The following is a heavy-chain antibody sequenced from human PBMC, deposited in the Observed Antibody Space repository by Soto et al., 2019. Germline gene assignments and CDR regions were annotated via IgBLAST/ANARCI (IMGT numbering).Heavy chain of an antibody. J-gene: IGHJ4*02. Sequence: QVQLQESGPGLVKPSQTLSLACSVSGASINSGGYFWSWIRQLPGKGLEWIGYIHYSGTTYYNPSLKSRVVMSMYKSKNDFSLKLNSVTAADTAVFYCARGFVETAMAFDYWGQGALVTVSS. CDR3: ARGFVETAMAFDY. CDR2: IHYSGTT. D-gene: IGHD5-18*01. V-gene: IGHV4-31*03. CDR1: GASINSGGYF.